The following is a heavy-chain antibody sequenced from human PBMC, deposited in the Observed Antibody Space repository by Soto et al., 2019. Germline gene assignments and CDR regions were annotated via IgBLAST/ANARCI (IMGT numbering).Heavy chain of an antibody. Sequence: QVQLVQSGAEVKKPGSSVKVSCKASGGTFSSYTFSWVRQAPGQGLEWIGEINHSGSTNYNPSLKSRVTISVDTSQNQFSLKLSSVTAADTAVYYCARGGKSNRSFLIKYNWFDPWGQGTLVTVSS. J-gene: IGHJ5*02. V-gene: IGHV4-34*01. CDR3: ARGGKSNRSFLIKYNWFDP. CDR2: INHSGST. CDR1: GGTFSSYT.